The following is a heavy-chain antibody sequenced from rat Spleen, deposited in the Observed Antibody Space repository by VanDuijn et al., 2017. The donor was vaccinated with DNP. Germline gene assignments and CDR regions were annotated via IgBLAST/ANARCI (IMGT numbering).Heavy chain of an antibody. J-gene: IGHJ3*01. CDR2: INSAGSI. Sequence: VQLQESGPGLVEPSQSLSLTCSVTGYSITSCCRWTWIRKFPGHKLEWMGYINSAGSIEYNPSLKSRISITRDTSKNQFFLQVDSVTTEDTATYYCARGDYGGYSHWFDYWGQGTLVTVSS. V-gene: IGHV3-3*01. CDR1: GYSITSCCR. D-gene: IGHD1-11*01. CDR3: ARGDYGGYSHWFDY.